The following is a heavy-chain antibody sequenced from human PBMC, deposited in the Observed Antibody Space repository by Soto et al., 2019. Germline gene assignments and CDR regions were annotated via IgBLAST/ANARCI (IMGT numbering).Heavy chain of an antibody. D-gene: IGHD2-2*02. Sequence: EVQLVESGGGLVKPGGSLRLSCAASGFTFNRYGMNWVRQAPGRGLEWVSFISDSSHDTYYADSVKGRFSITRDNSKKSVFLQMNSLRAEDTALYFCARTVAEIPFDHWGQGTLVTVSS. J-gene: IGHJ4*02. V-gene: IGHV3-21*01. CDR3: ARTVAEIPFDH. CDR2: ISDSSHDT. CDR1: GFTFNRYG.